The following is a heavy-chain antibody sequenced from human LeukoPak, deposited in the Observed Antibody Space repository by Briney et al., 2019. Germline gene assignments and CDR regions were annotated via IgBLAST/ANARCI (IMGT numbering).Heavy chain of an antibody. CDR2: VRGSGSDT. Sequence: GGSLRLSCAASGFTFSNSWMHWVRQAPGKGLEWVSSVRGSGSDTYYADSVKGRFTISRDNSKNTLHLQMNSLRAEDTAIYYCAKTSRVNSAYDSPFDYWGQGTLLTVSS. D-gene: IGHD5-12*01. CDR3: AKTSRVNSAYDSPFDY. CDR1: GFTFSNSW. J-gene: IGHJ4*02. V-gene: IGHV3-23*01.